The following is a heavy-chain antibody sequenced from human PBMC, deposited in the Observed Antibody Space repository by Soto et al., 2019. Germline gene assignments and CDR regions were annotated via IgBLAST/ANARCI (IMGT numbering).Heavy chain of an antibody. CDR3: EKGLLAEAATTSDIDS. J-gene: IGHJ5*01. D-gene: IGHD6-13*01. CDR2: ISYDGSDK. V-gene: IGHV3-30*18. CDR1: GFTFSSYG. Sequence: GGSLRLSCAGSGFTFSSYGMHWVRQAPGKGLEWVAVISYDGSDKYYGDSVKGRSTISRDDSKNTLYLQMNSLRAEGTAVYYCEKGLLAEAATTSDIDSRAQRNPVPVSS.